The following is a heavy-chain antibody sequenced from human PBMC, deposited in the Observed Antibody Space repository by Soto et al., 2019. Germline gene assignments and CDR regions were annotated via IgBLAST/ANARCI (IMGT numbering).Heavy chain of an antibody. D-gene: IGHD5-18*01. V-gene: IGHV3-23*01. CDR1: GFTFRNNA. CDR3: AKARYGDGRGFDY. CDR2: INGGGGST. Sequence: PGGSLRLSCAASGFTFRNNAMNWFRQAPGKGLEWVSSINGGGGSTYYADSVKGRFTISRDNSNDTLLLQMNSLRADDTAVYYCAKARYGDGRGFDYWGQGTLVTVSS. J-gene: IGHJ4*02.